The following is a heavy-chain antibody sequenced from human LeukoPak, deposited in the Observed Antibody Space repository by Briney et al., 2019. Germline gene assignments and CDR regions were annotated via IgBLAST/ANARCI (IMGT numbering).Heavy chain of an antibody. CDR1: GYTFTGYY. V-gene: IGHV1-2*02. CDR2: INPNSGGT. CDR3: ARGGLGRYYDSSGYYSQPYMS. D-gene: IGHD3-22*01. Sequence: GASVKVSCKASGYTFTGYYMHWVRQAPGQGLEWMGWINPNSGGTNYAQKLQGRVTMTTDTSTSTAYMELRSLRSDDTAVYYCARGGLGRYYDSSGYYSQPYMSWGQGTLVTVSS. J-gene: IGHJ4*02.